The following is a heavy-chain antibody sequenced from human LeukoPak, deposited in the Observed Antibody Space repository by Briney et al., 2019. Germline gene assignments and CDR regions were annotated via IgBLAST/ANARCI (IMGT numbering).Heavy chain of an antibody. D-gene: IGHD3-3*01. V-gene: IGHV4-59*01. CDR2: IYYSGST. CDR3: AISIPYYDFWSGYSQPGAFDI. Sequence: PSETLSLTCTVSRGSISSYYWSWIRQPPGKGLEWIGYIYYSGSTNYNPSLKSRVTISVDTSKNQFSLKLSSVTAADTAVYYCAISIPYYDFWSGYSQPGAFDIWGQGTMVTVSS. J-gene: IGHJ3*02. CDR1: RGSISSYY.